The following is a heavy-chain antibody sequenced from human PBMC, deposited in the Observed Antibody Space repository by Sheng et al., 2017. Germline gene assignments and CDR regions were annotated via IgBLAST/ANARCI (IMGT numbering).Heavy chain of an antibody. CDR2: IYYSGST. D-gene: IGHD4-17*01. CDR3: ARHGHDYGDYGDYYYYYMDV. V-gene: IGHV4-39*01. J-gene: IGHJ6*03. CDR1: SGSISSSSYY. Sequence: QLQLQESGPGLVKPSETLSLTCSVSSGSISSSSYYWGWIRQPPGKGLEWIGTIYYSGSTYYNPSLQSRVTISVDTSKNQFSLKLSSVTAADTAVYFCARHGHDYGDYGDYYYYYMDVVGQRDHGHRLL.